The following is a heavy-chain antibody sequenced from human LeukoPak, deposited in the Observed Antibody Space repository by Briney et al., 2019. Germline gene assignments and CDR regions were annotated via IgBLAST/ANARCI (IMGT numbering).Heavy chain of an antibody. CDR3: ARGLKYCSDGTCQSTYFDY. D-gene: IGHD2-15*01. V-gene: IGHV4-4*07. CDR1: GGCISNYY. J-gene: IGHJ4*02. CDR2: IYTSWST. Sequence: ETLSLTCTVSGGCISNYYWTWIRQPAGKGLEGIGRIYTSWSTDYNPSLKSRSTMSIDAAKNQFSLRLSSVTAADTAIYYCARGLKYCSDGTCQSTYFDYWGQGTLVSASS.